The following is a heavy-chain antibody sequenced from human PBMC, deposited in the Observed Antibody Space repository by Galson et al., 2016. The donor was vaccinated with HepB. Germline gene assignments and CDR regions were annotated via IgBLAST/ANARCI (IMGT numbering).Heavy chain of an antibody. D-gene: IGHD3-10*01. J-gene: IGHJ3*02. CDR1: GYSFSTYW. CDR3: TRHSNYYGTLRNDDAFDI. V-gene: IGHV5-51*01. CDR2: IYPGDSET. Sequence: QSGAEVKKPGESLKISCKGSGYSFSTYWIGWVRQMPGKGLEWMGVIYPGDSETRYSPSFKGQVIISADKSINSAYMQWSTLKASDTAIYYCTRHSNYYGTLRNDDAFDIWGQGTVVTVSS.